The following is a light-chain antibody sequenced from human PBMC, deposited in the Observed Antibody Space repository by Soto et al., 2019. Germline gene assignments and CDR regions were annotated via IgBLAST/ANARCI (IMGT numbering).Light chain of an antibody. V-gene: IGLV2-23*01. CDR3: CSYAGSSTYV. CDR1: SSDVGSYNL. CDR2: EGS. J-gene: IGLJ1*01. Sequence: QSVLTQPASVSGSPGQSITISCTGTSSDVGSYNLVSWYQQHPGKAPKLMIYEGSKRPSGVANRFAGSKSGNTASLTISGLQAEYEADYYCCSYAGSSTYVFGTGTKLTVL.